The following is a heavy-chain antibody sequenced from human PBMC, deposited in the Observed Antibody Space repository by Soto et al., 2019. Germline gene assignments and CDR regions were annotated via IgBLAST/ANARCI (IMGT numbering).Heavy chain of an antibody. V-gene: IGHV3-15*07. J-gene: IGHJ4*02. CDR2: IKSKVNGGTI. D-gene: IGHD3-16*01. CDR3: TADFPDWGAYAFDY. Sequence: EVQLAESGGDLVKPGGSLRLSCAASGFTFNAAWMNWVRQTPGKGLEWVGRIKSKVNGGTIDYAAPVKGRFTISRDDSKHTLYLEMNSLKTEDRAVYYCTADFPDWGAYAFDYWGQGTLVTVSS. CDR1: GFTFNAAW.